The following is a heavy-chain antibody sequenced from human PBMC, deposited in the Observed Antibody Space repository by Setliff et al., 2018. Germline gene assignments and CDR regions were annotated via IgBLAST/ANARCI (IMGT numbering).Heavy chain of an antibody. Sequence: ASVKVSCKASGYTFRNYAFAWVRQAPGHGLEWVGWISVYNGDTNYAQKFQGRVNLTTGISTSTAYMELRSLTSDDSAFYYCARAPSVELVTIRTNSWFTYWGQGTLVTVSS. J-gene: IGHJ4*02. CDR1: GYTFRNYA. V-gene: IGHV1-18*01. D-gene: IGHD5-18*01. CDR2: ISVYNGDT. CDR3: ARAPSVELVTIRTNSWFTY.